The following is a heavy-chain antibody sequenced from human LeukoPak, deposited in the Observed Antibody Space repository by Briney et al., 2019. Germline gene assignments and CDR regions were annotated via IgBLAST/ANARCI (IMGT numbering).Heavy chain of an antibody. V-gene: IGHV1-3*01. CDR2: INPVNGDT. D-gene: IGHD1-1*01. Sequence: ASVKVSCKASGYMFTNYAVQWVRQAPGQRLEWLGWINPVNGDTRYSQKFQGRVTITGDTPATTVYMELNSLTAEDTAVYYCSRDRWHCRVNCDSVYYYSLDVWGQGTTVAVSS. CDR1: GYMFTNYA. J-gene: IGHJ6*02. CDR3: SRDRWHCRVNCDSVYYYSLDV.